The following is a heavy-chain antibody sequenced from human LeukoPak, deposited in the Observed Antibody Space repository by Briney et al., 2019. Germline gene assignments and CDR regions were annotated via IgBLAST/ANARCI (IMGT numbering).Heavy chain of an antibody. V-gene: IGHV3-30*02. CDR2: IRYDGSNK. D-gene: IGHD2-21*02. J-gene: IGHJ6*03. Sequence: PGGSLRLSCAASGFTFSSYGMHWVRQAPGKGLEWVAFIRYDGSNKYYADSVKGRFTISRDNSKNTLYLQMNSLRAEDTAVYYCAKDGICGGDCYPLRPYYYYYMDVWGKGTTVTVSS. CDR1: GFTFSSYG. CDR3: AKDGICGGDCYPLRPYYYYYMDV.